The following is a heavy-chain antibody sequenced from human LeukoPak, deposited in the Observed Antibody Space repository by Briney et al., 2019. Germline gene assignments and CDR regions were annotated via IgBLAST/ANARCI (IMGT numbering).Heavy chain of an antibody. CDR2: ISSSGTYI. Sequence: GGSLRLSCAASGFTFNTYSMTWVRQAPGKGLEWVSSISSSGTYIYYADSVKGRFTISRDNAKSSVFLQMNSLRADDTAVYYCAREGGYAHFDYWGQGTLVTISS. V-gene: IGHV3-21*06. CDR3: AREGGYAHFDY. D-gene: IGHD5-12*01. CDR1: GFTFNTYS. J-gene: IGHJ4*02.